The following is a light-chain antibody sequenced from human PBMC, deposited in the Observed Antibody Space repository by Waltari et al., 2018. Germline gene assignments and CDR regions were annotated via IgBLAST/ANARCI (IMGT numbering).Light chain of an antibody. Sequence: DIQMTQSQSSLSASVGDRVTITCRASKSISSYLNWYQQKQGKAPKLLLYAEASLQSRVPSRFSGSGSGTDFTRTISSLQPEDVSTYYCQQNYSTREITFGQGTRLEIK. CDR2: AEA. V-gene: IGKV1-39*01. J-gene: IGKJ5*01. CDR3: QQNYSTREIT. CDR1: KSISSY.